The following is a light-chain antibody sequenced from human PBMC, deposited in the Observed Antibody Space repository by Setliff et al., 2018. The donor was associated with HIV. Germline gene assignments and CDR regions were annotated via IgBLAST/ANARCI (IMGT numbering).Light chain of an antibody. CDR1: SSDVGSYDY. CDR2: DVT. J-gene: IGLJ1*01. Sequence: QSALTQPXSVSGSPGQSVTISCTGTSSDVGSYDYVSWFQQDPGKAPKLLIYDVTKRPSGVPARFSGSRSGNTASLAISGLQSEDEADYYCAAWDDSLNVLFGTGTKVTV. V-gene: IGLV2-11*01. CDR3: AAWDDSLNVL.